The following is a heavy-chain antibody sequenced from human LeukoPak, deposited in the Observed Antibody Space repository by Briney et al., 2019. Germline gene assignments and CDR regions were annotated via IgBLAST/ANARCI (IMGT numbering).Heavy chain of an antibody. CDR2: ISAYNGNT. V-gene: IGHV1-18*01. CDR1: GYTFTSYG. Sequence: ASVKVSCKASGYTFTSYGISWVRPAPGQGLEWMGWISAYNGNTNYAQKLQGRVTMTTDTSTSTAYMELRSLRSDDTAVYYCASTSGVYDYVWGSFDYWGQGTLVTVSS. CDR3: ASTSGVYDYVWGSFDY. D-gene: IGHD3-16*01. J-gene: IGHJ4*02.